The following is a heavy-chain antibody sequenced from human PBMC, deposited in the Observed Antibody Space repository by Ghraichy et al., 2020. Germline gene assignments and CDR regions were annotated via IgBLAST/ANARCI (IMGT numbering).Heavy chain of an antibody. V-gene: IGHV3-53*01. J-gene: IGHJ6*03. CDR1: GFTVSSNY. CDR3: ARATVTTDYYYYYMDV. Sequence: GESLNISCAASGFTVSSNYMSWVRQAPGKGLEWVSVIYSGGSTYYADSVKGRFTISRDNSKNTLYLQMNSLRAEDTAVYYCARATVTTDYYYYYMDVWGKGTTVTVSS. D-gene: IGHD4-17*01. CDR2: IYSGGST.